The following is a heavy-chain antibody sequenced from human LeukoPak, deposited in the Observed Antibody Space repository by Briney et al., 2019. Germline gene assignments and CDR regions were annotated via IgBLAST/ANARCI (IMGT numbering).Heavy chain of an antibody. J-gene: IGHJ4*02. CDR1: GFTFSSYA. V-gene: IGHV3-23*01. D-gene: IGHD5-24*01. CDR3: AKDRDGYNIPPDY. CDR2: ISGSESST. Sequence: GGSLRLSCAASGFTFSSYAMSWVRQAPGKGLEWVSAISGSESSTYYADSVRGRFTISRDNSKNTLYLQMNSLRAEDTAVYYCAKDRDGYNIPPDYWGQGTLVTVSS.